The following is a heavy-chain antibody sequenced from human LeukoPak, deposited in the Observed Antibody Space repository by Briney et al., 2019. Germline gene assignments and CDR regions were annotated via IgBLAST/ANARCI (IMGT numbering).Heavy chain of an antibody. D-gene: IGHD6-19*01. CDR2: IYPGDSDT. CDR1: GYSFTSYC. Sequence: GESLKISCKGSGYSFTSYCVVWVRQMPGKGLEGIGIIYPGDSDTRYRPSFQGQVTISADKSISTAYLQWSSLKASDTAMYYCARSAVAGTFLIWFDPWGQGTLVTVSS. CDR3: ARSAVAGTFLIWFDP. J-gene: IGHJ5*02. V-gene: IGHV5-51*01.